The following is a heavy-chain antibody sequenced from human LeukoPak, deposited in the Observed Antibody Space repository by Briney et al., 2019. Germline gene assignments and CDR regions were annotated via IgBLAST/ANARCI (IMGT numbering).Heavy chain of an antibody. Sequence: PGGSLRLSCAASGLTFRNYAMNWVRQAPGKGLEWVSVIYSGGSTYYADSVKGRFTISRDNSKNTLYLQMNSLRAEDTALYYCAKDIAVALVVYGMDVWGQGTTVTVSS. CDR1: GLTFRNYA. D-gene: IGHD6-19*01. V-gene: IGHV3-23*03. CDR2: IYSGGST. J-gene: IGHJ6*02. CDR3: AKDIAVALVVYGMDV.